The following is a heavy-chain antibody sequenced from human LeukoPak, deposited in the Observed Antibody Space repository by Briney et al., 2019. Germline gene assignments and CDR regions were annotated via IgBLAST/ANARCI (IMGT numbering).Heavy chain of an antibody. Sequence: SETLSLTCTVSGGSISSYYWSWIRQPPGKGLEWIGYIYYSGSTNYNPSLKSRVTISVDTSKNQFSLKLSSVTAADTAVYYCARERDSGSTFDNWGQGTLVTVSS. J-gene: IGHJ4*02. D-gene: IGHD1-26*01. CDR2: IYYSGST. CDR1: GGSISSYY. V-gene: IGHV4-59*01. CDR3: ARERDSGSTFDN.